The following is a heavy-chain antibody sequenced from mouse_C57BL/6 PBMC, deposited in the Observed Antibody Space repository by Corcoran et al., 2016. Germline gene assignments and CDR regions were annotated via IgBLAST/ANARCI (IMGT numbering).Heavy chain of an antibody. D-gene: IGHD2-2*01. CDR3: ARDGVWLRLTYYFDY. Sequence: DVQLQESGPGLVKPSQSLSLTCSVTGYSITSGYYWNWIRQFPGNKLEWMGYISYDGSNNYNPSLKNRISITRDTSKNQFFLKLNSVTTEDTATYYCARDGVWLRLTYYFDYWGQGTTLTVSS. V-gene: IGHV3-6*01. J-gene: IGHJ2*01. CDR1: GYSITSGYY. CDR2: ISYDGSN.